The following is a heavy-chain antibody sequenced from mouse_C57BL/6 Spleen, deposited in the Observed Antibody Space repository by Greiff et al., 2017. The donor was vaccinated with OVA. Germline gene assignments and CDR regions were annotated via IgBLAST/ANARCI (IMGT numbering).Heavy chain of an antibody. CDR1: GFSLTSYA. CDR2: IWTGGGT. Sequence: VKLQESGPGLVAPSQSLSITCTVSGFSLTSYAISWVRQPPGKGLEWLGVIWTGGGTNYNSALKSRLSISKDNSKSQVFLKMNSLQTDDTARYYSARLSTMVTTSAMDYWGQGTSVTVSS. D-gene: IGHD2-2*01. J-gene: IGHJ4*01. V-gene: IGHV2-9-1*01. CDR3: ARLSTMVTTSAMDY.